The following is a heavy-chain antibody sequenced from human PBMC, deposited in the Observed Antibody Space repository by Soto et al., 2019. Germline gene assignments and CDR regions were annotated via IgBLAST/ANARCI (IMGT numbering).Heavy chain of an antibody. CDR1: GFTFSDYY. V-gene: IGHV3-11*01. Sequence: LRLSCAASGFTFSDYYMSWIRQAPGKGLEWVSYISSSGSTIYYADSVKGGFTISRDNAKNSLYLQMNSLRAEDTAVYYCARDLEDIVVVPANYGMDVWGQGTTVTVSS. CDR3: ARDLEDIVVVPANYGMDV. J-gene: IGHJ6*02. D-gene: IGHD2-2*01. CDR2: ISSSGSTI.